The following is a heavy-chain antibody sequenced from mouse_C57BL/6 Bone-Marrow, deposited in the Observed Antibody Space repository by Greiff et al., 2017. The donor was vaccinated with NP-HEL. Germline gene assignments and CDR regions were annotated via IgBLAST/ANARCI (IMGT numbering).Heavy chain of an antibody. CDR1: GYTFTGYW. D-gene: IGHD2-3*01. J-gene: IGHJ1*03. CDR2: ILPGSGST. Sequence: QVQLQQSGAELMKPGASVKLSCKATGYTFTGYWIEWVKQRPGHGLEWIGEILPGSGSTNYNEKFKGKATFTADTSSNTAYMQLSSLTTEDSAIYYCARRWDYDGYPYWYFDVWGTGTTVTVSS. V-gene: IGHV1-9*01. CDR3: ARRWDYDGYPYWYFDV.